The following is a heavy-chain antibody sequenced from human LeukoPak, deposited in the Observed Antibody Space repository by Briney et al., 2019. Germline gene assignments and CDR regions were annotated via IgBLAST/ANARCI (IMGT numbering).Heavy chain of an antibody. Sequence: SETLSLTCTVSGGSISSGGYYWSWIRQLPGKSLEWIGYIYYSGSTYYNPSLKSRVTISVDTSENQFSLRLTSVTAADTAVYYCARADSSGYSYFDYWGQGTLVTVSS. V-gene: IGHV4-31*03. CDR2: IYYSGST. CDR3: ARADSSGYSYFDY. CDR1: GGSISSGGYY. D-gene: IGHD3-22*01. J-gene: IGHJ4*02.